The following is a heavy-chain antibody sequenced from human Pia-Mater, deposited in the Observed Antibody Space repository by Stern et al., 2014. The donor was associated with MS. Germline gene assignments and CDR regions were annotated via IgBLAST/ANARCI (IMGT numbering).Heavy chain of an antibody. CDR3: ARVSYDFWSGYYPFDY. CDR1: GGSISSGGYY. V-gene: IGHV4-31*03. D-gene: IGHD3-3*01. J-gene: IGHJ4*02. CDR2: IYCSGST. Sequence: QLQLQASGPGLVKPSQTLSLTCTVSGGSISSGGYYWSWIRQHPGKGLEWIGYIYCSGSTYYNPSLKSRVTISVDTSKNQFSLKLSSVTAADTAVYYCARVSYDFWSGYYPFDYWGQGTLVTVSS.